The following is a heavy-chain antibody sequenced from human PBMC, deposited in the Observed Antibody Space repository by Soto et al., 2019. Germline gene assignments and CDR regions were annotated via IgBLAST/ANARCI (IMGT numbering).Heavy chain of an antibody. D-gene: IGHD3-22*01. CDR3: TTGPDYYDSSGYHHYYYGMDV. CDR1: GFTFSNAW. V-gene: IGHV3-15*07. Sequence: GGSLRLSCAASGFTFSNAWMNWVRQAPGKGLEWVGRIKSKTDGGTTDYAAPVKGRFTISRDDSKNTLYLQMNSLKTEDTAVYYCTTGPDYYDSSGYHHYYYGMDVWGQGTTVTVSS. CDR2: IKSKTDGGTT. J-gene: IGHJ6*02.